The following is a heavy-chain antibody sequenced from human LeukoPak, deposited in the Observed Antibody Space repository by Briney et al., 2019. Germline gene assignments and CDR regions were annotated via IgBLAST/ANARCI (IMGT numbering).Heavy chain of an antibody. V-gene: IGHV3-21*01. D-gene: IGHD1-26*01. CDR3: ARDGEKWELPFDY. CDR2: ISSSSSYI. CDR1: GFTFSSYA. J-gene: IGHJ4*02. Sequence: GGSLRLSCAASGFTFSSYAMSWVRQAPGKGLEWVSSISSSSSYIYYADSVKGRFTISRDNAKNSLYLQMNSLRAEDTAVYYCARDGEKWELPFDYWGQGTLVTVSS.